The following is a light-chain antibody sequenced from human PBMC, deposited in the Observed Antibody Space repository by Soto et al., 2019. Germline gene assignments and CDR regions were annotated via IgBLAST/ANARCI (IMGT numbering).Light chain of an antibody. V-gene: IGLV1-44*01. CDR3: AAWDDSLNVPVYV. CDR2: SNN. Sequence: QAVVTQPPSASGTPGQRVTISCSGSSSNIGSNTVNWYQQLPGTAPKLLIYSNNQRPSGVPDRFSGSKSGTSASLAISGLQSEDEADFYCAAWDDSLNVPVYVFGTGTQLTVL. CDR1: SSNIGSNT. J-gene: IGLJ1*01.